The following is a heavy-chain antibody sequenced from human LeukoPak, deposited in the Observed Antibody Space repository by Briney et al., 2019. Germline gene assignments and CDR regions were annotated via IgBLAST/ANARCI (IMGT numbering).Heavy chain of an antibody. CDR3: AREQRADAFFDY. V-gene: IGHV4-59*01. Sequence: SETLSLTCTASGGSIHSYYWGWIRQPPGKGLEWIGFIYYSGSTNYNPSLKSRVTILVDTSKNKVSLKLSSVTAADTAVYYCAREQRADAFFDYWGQGILVTVSS. J-gene: IGHJ4*02. D-gene: IGHD1-1*01. CDR2: IYYSGST. CDR1: GGSIHSYY.